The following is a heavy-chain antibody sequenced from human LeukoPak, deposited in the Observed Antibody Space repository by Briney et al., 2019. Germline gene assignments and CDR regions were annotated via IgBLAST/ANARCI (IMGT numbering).Heavy chain of an antibody. D-gene: IGHD2-21*01. CDR2: ISSSGSTI. CDR1: GFTFRSYE. J-gene: IGHJ2*01. Sequence: GGSLRLSSAASGFTFRSYEMNRVRQAPRMGLESVSYISSSGSTIYYADSVKGRFTISRDNAKNSLYLQMNSLRAEDTAVYYCARDWGGQAAFEGWYFDLWGRGSLVTV. V-gene: IGHV3-48*03. CDR3: ARDWGGQAAFEGWYFDL.